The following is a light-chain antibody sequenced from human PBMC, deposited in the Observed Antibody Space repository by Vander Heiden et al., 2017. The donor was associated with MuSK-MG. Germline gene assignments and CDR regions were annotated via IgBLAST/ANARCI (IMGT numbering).Light chain of an antibody. Sequence: QSVLTQPPSVLGAPGQSVTIACTGASAKIGGHYDVHCDQHLPVGAPKLLISANKLRPSGVSDRFSASKSDTTASLVITGLQADDEGIYYCQSSDVKPGDYVFGAGTKVSVL. CDR3: QSSDVKPGDYV. J-gene: IGLJ1*01. CDR2: ANK. CDR1: SAKIGGHYD. V-gene: IGLV1-40*01.